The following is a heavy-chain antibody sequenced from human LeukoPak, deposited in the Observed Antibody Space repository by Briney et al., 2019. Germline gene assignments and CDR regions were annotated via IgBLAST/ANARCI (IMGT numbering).Heavy chain of an antibody. CDR2: IYYSGST. J-gene: IGHJ4*02. Sequence: SETLSLTCTVSGGSISSYYWSWIRQPPGKGLEWIGYIYYSGSTNYNPSLKSRVTISVDTSKNQFSLKLSSVTAADTAVYYCARGVQVWLMSQRYFDSWGQGTLVTVSS. V-gene: IGHV4-59*01. D-gene: IGHD3-9*01. CDR1: GGSISSYY. CDR3: ARGVQVWLMSQRYFDS.